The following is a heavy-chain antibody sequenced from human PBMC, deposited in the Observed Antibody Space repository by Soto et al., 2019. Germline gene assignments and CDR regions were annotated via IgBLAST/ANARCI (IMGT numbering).Heavy chain of an antibody. D-gene: IGHD3-9*01. CDR1: GFTFSSYS. CDR2: ISSSSSYI. Sequence: PGGSLRLSCAASGFTFSSYSMSWVRQAPGKGLEWVSSISSSSSYIYYADSVKGRFTISRDNAKNSLYLQMNSLRAEDTAVYYCARDSEDYDILTGSDYWGQGTLVTVSS. CDR3: ARDSEDYDILTGSDY. J-gene: IGHJ4*02. V-gene: IGHV3-21*01.